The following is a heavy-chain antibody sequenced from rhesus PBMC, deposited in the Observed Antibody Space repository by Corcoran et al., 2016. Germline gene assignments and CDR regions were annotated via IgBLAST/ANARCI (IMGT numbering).Heavy chain of an antibody. J-gene: IGHJ4*01. D-gene: IGHD1-26*01. CDR1: GITFSTYY. Sequence: EVQLVESGGGLAKPDGSLLFSCAASGITFSTYYLGGVRRATGLGWVARITNKGGMTGYGDAVKGRCAISRENSNKTLYLQMDSLRHEDTAVYYCVRNPNWNYLGYYDFWGQGVLVPVSS. CDR3: VRNPNWNYLGYYDF. V-gene: IGHV3-178*01. CDR2: ITNKGGMT.